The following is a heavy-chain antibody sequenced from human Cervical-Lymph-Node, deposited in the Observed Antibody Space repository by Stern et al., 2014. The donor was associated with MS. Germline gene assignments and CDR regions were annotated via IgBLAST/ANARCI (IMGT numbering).Heavy chain of an antibody. CDR3: ARGRNGFGYDS. CDR1: GGPISSGTYY. Sequence: QLQLQESGPGLVKPSQTLSLTCTVSGGPISSGTYYWSWIRQPAGKGLEWIGRIYTSGSTDYTSSLKSRVTISVDMSKKQLPRRLTHVTAADTAVYYCARGRNGFGYDSWGQGTLATVSP. D-gene: IGHD2-15*01. V-gene: IGHV4-61*02. CDR2: IYTSGST. J-gene: IGHJ4*02.